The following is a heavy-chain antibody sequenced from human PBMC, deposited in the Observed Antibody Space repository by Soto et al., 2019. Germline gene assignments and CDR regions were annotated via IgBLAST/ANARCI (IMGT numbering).Heavy chain of an antibody. V-gene: IGHV3-30-3*01. CDR1: GFTFSSYA. CDR3: ARDPHDY. Sequence: VQLLESGGGLVQPGGSLRLSCAASGFTFSSYAMHWVRQAPGKGLEWVAVISYDGSNKYYADSVKGRFTISRDNSKNTLYLQMNSLRAEDTAVYYCARDPHDYWGQGTLVTVSS. CDR2: ISYDGSNK. J-gene: IGHJ4*02.